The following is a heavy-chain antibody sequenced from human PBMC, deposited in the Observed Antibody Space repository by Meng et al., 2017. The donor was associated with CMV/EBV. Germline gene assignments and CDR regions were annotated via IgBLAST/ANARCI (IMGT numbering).Heavy chain of an antibody. CDR1: GFTFSDYW. Sequence: GESLKISCTASGFTFSDYWMHWVRQTPGKGLLWVSRIKGDGSHTIYGDSVKGRFTISRDNAKNSLYLQMNSLRVEDTAVYYCAREEVAVAGLSDAFDMWGQGTMVTVSS. CDR3: AREEVAVAGLSDAFDM. J-gene: IGHJ3*02. V-gene: IGHV3-74*01. D-gene: IGHD6-19*01. CDR2: IKGDGSHT.